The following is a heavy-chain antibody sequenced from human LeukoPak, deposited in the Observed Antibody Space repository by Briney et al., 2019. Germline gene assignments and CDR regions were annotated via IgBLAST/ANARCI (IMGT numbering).Heavy chain of an antibody. CDR3: AKIDLLIVVVIDDAFDI. D-gene: IGHD3-22*01. V-gene: IGHV3-30*18. J-gene: IGHJ3*02. CDR2: ISYDGSNK. CDR1: GFTFSSYG. Sequence: PGRSLRLSCAASGFTFSSYGMHWVRQAPGKGLEWVAVISYDGSNKYYADSVKGRFTISRDNSKNTLYLQMNSLRAEDTAVYYCAKIDLLIVVVIDDAFDIWGQGTMVIVSS.